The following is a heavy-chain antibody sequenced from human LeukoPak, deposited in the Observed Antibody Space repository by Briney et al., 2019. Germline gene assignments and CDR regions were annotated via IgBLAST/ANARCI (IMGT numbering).Heavy chain of an antibody. CDR1: GFTFSSNY. CDR3: ARGMAAAGPAPLNY. J-gene: IGHJ4*02. Sequence: GGSLRLSCAASGFTFSSNYMSWVRQAPGKGLEWVSVIYSGGSTYYADSVKGRFTISRHNSKNTLYLQMNSLRAEDTAVYYCARGMAAAGPAPLNYWGQGTLVTVSS. D-gene: IGHD6-13*01. CDR2: IYSGGST. V-gene: IGHV3-53*04.